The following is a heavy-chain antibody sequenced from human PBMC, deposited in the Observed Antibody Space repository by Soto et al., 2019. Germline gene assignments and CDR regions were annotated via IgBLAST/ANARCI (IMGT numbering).Heavy chain of an antibody. CDR1: GFTLSGRS. D-gene: IGHD3-10*01. J-gene: IGHJ6*04. CDR3: ARGWFGPDV. Sequence: VQLVESGGGLVQPGGSLRLSCAASGFTLSGRSMHWVRQAPGKGLVWVSGIDNAGTDSTYADSVKGRFTSSRDIAKNMLYLQMNSLRVEDTAVYYCARGWFGPDVWGKGTTVTVSS. V-gene: IGHV3-74*01. CDR2: IDNAGTDS.